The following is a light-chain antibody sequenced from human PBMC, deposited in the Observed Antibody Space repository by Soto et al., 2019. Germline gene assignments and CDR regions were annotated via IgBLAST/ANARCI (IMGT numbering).Light chain of an antibody. CDR3: AAWDDSLNGHV. CDR1: SSNIGTSS. Sequence: QSVLTQPHSASGTPGQRVTISCSGSSSNIGTSSVHWFQQLPGTAPKLLISTTNQRPSGVPERFSGSKSGTSASLAISGLQSEDEADSYCAAWDDSLNGHVFGTGTQVTVL. V-gene: IGLV1-44*01. CDR2: TTN. J-gene: IGLJ1*01.